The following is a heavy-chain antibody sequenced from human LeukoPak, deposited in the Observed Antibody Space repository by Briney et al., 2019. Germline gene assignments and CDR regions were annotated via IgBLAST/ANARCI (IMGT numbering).Heavy chain of an antibody. Sequence: GGSLRLSCAASRLSISFYWMRWVRQVPGKGLEWVANINQEGTEKNYVDSVKGRFTISRDNAKNSVYLQMNSLRDEDTAVYYCARDPEGDDYDMDVWSQGTTVTVSS. D-gene: IGHD3-16*01. CDR1: RLSISFYW. CDR2: INQEGTEK. J-gene: IGHJ6*02. V-gene: IGHV3-7*04. CDR3: ARDPEGDDYDMDV.